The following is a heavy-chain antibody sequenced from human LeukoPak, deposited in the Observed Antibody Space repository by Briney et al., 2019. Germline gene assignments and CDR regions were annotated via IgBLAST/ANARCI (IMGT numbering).Heavy chain of an antibody. J-gene: IGHJ4*02. Sequence: ASVKVSCKASGYTFTGYYMHWVRQAPGQGHEWMGRINPNSGGTNYAQKFQGRVTMTRDTSISTAYMELSRLRSDDTAVYYCARTNYDILTGYSPHFDYWGQGTLVTVSS. CDR2: INPNSGGT. CDR1: GYTFTGYY. CDR3: ARTNYDILTGYSPHFDY. V-gene: IGHV1-2*06. D-gene: IGHD3-9*01.